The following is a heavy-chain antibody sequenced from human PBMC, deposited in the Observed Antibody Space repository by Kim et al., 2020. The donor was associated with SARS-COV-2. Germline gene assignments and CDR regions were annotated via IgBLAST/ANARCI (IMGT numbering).Heavy chain of an antibody. D-gene: IGHD3-22*01. CDR1: GFTFSDHD. V-gene: IGHV3-72*01. CDR2: TRNKASRYTT. Sequence: GGSLRLSCVASGFTFSDHDMDWVRQAPGKGLEWVGRTRNKASRYTTEYAASVKGRFAISRDDSENSLYLQMNGLKTEDTAVYYCTREKIPRYLYDTTVYRYPQDAFDLWGHGTMVTVSS. J-gene: IGHJ3*01. CDR3: TREKIPRYLYDTTVYRYPQDAFDL.